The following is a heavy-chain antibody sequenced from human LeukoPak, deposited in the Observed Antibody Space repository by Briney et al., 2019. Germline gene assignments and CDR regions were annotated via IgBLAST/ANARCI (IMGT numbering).Heavy chain of an antibody. J-gene: IGHJ4*02. D-gene: IGHD4-17*01. Sequence: GGSLRLSCAASGFTFSSYGMHWVRQAPGKGLEWVALIWYDGSNKYYADSVKGRLTISRDNSKNTLYLQMNSLRAEDTALYYCAKDGSDYDIDYWGQGTLVTVTS. CDR1: GFTFSSYG. CDR2: IWYDGSNK. V-gene: IGHV3-33*06. CDR3: AKDGSDYDIDY.